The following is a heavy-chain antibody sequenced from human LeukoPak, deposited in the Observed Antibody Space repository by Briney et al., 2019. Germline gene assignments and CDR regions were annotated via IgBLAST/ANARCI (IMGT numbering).Heavy chain of an antibody. CDR3: ADDYGD. CDR1: GGSVSSCY. CDR2: IYPSGTT. D-gene: IGHD4-17*01. V-gene: IGHV4-4*07. Sequence: SETLSLTCSVSGGSVSSCYWSWIRQPAGKGLEWIGRIYPSGTTHYNPSLRSRVTMSVDTSKNQFSLKLTSVTAADPAVYYCADDYGDWGQGTLVTVSS. J-gene: IGHJ4*02.